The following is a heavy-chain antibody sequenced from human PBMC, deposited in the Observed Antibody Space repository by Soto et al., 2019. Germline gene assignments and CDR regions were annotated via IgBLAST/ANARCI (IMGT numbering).Heavy chain of an antibody. CDR3: ARDVWGDSVVVTAFDY. V-gene: IGHV3-21*01. Sequence: EVQLVESGGGLGKPGGSLRLSCAASGFTFSSYSMNWVRQAPGKGLEWVSSISSSSSYIYYADSVKGRFTISRDNAKNSLYLQMNSLRAEDTAVYYCARDVWGDSVVVTAFDYWGQGTLVTVSS. CDR2: ISSSSSYI. CDR1: GFTFSSYS. J-gene: IGHJ4*02. D-gene: IGHD2-21*02.